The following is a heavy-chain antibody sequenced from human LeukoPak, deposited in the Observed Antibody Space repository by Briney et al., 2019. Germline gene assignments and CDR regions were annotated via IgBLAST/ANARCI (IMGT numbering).Heavy chain of an antibody. CDR1: GGSISSSSYY. J-gene: IGHJ4*02. Sequence: SSETLSLTCTVSGGSISSSSYYWGWIRQPPGKGLEWIGSIYYSGSTYYNPSLKSRVTISVDTSKNQFSLKLSSVTAADTAVYYCARGYSRITMIVVVMGYYFDYWGQGTLVTVSS. CDR3: ARGYSRITMIVVVMGYYFDY. D-gene: IGHD3-22*01. V-gene: IGHV4-39*07. CDR2: IYYSGST.